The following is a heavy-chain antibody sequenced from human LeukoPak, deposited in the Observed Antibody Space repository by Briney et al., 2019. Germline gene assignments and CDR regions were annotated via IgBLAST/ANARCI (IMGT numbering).Heavy chain of an antibody. Sequence: PSETLSLTCTVSGGSISSYYWSWIRQPAGKGLEWIGRIYTSGSTNYNPSLKSRVTMSVDTSKNQFSLKLSSVTAADTAMYYCARGRGEVRGGGHYDQLDVWGRGTTVTVSS. CDR3: ARGRGEVRGGGHYDQLDV. CDR2: IYTSGST. D-gene: IGHD3-10*01. J-gene: IGHJ6*04. CDR1: GGSISSYY. V-gene: IGHV4-4*07.